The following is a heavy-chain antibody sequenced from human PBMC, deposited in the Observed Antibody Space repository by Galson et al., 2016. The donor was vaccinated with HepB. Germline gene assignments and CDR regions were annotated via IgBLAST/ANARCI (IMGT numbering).Heavy chain of an antibody. V-gene: IGHV3-11*01. Sequence: SLRLSCAASGFIFSEFYMAWIRQAPGKGLEWVSQISSTGTTTHSADSVKGRFTISRDNTKNSLYLQMNSLRAEDTAVYHCARDHRRWNYDPDAFDMWGQGTMVTVSS. D-gene: IGHD1-7*01. CDR1: GFIFSEFY. CDR2: ISSTGTTT. CDR3: ARDHRRWNYDPDAFDM. J-gene: IGHJ3*02.